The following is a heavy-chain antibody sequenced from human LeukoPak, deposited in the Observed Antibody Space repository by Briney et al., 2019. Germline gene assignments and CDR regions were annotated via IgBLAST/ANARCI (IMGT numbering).Heavy chain of an antibody. CDR3: ASRDYGSTWSDP. Sequence: GESLKLYCKGFRYSLSTYWIGWMRQPPGRGLEWMGIIHPGDYTTQYTSSFQGQVTISVDKTTGTAYLQWNSLKASDTAMYYCASRDYGSTWSDPWGQGTLVTVSS. D-gene: IGHD4/OR15-4a*01. J-gene: IGHJ5*02. V-gene: IGHV5-51*01. CDR1: RYSLSTYW. CDR2: IHPGDYTT.